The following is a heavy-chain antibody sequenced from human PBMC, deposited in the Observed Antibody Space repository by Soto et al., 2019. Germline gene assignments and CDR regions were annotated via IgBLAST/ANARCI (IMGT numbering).Heavy chain of an antibody. CDR2: ISYDGSNK. D-gene: IGHD6-13*01. Sequence: GGSLRLSCAASGFTFSSYGMHWVRQAPGKGLEWVAVISYDGSNKYYADSVKGRFTISRDNSKNTLYLQMNSLRAEDTAVYYCAKDGIAAAGPLPIDYCGQGTLVTVSS. CDR1: GFTFSSYG. CDR3: AKDGIAAAGPLPIDY. V-gene: IGHV3-30*18. J-gene: IGHJ4*02.